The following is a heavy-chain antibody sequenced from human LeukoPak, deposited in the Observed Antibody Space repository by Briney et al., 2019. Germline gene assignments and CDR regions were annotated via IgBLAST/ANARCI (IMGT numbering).Heavy chain of an antibody. J-gene: IGHJ5*02. D-gene: IGHD2-15*01. CDR3: ARDHGYCSGGSCYFWFDP. CDR2: IYYSGST. Sequence: PSETLSLTCAVYGGSFSGYYWSWIRQPPGKGLEWIGYIYYSGSTNYNPSLKSRVTISVDTSKNQFSLKLSSVTAADTAVYYCARDHGYCSGGSCYFWFDPWGQGTLVTVSS. V-gene: IGHV4-59*01. CDR1: GGSFSGYY.